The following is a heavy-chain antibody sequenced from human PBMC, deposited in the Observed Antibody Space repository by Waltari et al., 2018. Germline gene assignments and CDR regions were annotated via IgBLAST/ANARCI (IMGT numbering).Heavy chain of an antibody. CDR2: IIPIFGTA. J-gene: IGHJ5*02. CDR1: GGTFSSYA. Sequence: QVQLVQSGAEVKKPGSSVKVSCKASGGTFSSYAISWVRPAPGQGLEWMGGIIPIFGTANYAQKFQGRVTITADESTSTAYMELSSLRSEDTAVYYCARGGVCSSTSCYKGEKNWFDPWGQGTLVTVSS. CDR3: ARGGVCSSTSCYKGEKNWFDP. V-gene: IGHV1-69*12. D-gene: IGHD2-2*02.